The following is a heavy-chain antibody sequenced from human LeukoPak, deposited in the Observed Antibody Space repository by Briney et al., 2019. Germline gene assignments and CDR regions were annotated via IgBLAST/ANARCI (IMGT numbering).Heavy chain of an antibody. CDR1: GYSISSGYY. CDR2: IYHSGST. CDR3: AREGYSSGWYRAPSNHY. D-gene: IGHD6-19*01. V-gene: IGHV4-38-2*02. Sequence: SETLSLTCAVSGYSISSGYYWGCIRQPPGKGVEWIGSIYHSGSTYYNPSLKSRVTISVDTSKNQFSLKLSSVTAADTAVYYCAREGYSSGWYRAPSNHYWGQGTLVTVSS. J-gene: IGHJ4*02.